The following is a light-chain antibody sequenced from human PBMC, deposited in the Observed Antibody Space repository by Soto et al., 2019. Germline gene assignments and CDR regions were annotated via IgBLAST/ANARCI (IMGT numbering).Light chain of an antibody. CDR1: SSNIGRNS. V-gene: IGLV1-47*01. CDR3: AAWDDSLSGYV. CDR2: KND. J-gene: IGLJ1*01. Sequence: QPVLTQPPSASGTPGQRVTISCSGSSSNIGRNSVYWYQQLPGTAPKLLIYKNDQRPSGVPDRFSGSKSGTSASLAISGLRSEDEADYYCAAWDDSLSGYVFGTGTKVTVL.